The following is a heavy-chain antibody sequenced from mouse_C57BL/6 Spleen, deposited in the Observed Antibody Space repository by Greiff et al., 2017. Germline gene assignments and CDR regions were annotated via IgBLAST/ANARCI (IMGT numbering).Heavy chain of an antibody. J-gene: IGHJ2*01. V-gene: IGHV1-82*01. CDR3: ARLGNLFYYFDY. CDR1: GYAFSSSW. Sequence: QVQLKESGPELVKPGASVKVSCKASGYAFSSSWMHWVKQRPGKGLEWIGRIYPGDGDTNYNGKFKGKATLTADKSSSTAYMQLSSLTSEDSAVYFCARLGNLFYYFDYWGQGTTLTVSS. CDR2: IYPGDGDT.